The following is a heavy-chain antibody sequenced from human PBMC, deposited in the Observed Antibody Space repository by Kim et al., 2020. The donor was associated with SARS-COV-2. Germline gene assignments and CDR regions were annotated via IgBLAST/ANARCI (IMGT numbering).Heavy chain of an antibody. Sequence: SETLSLTCTVSGGSISSSSYYWGWIRQPPGKGLEWIGSIYYSGSTYYNPSLKSRVTIPVDTSKNQFSLKLSSVTAEDTAVYYCARDPILTGLLTPSNYYYCGMDVWGQGTTVTVS. V-gene: IGHV4-39*01. J-gene: IGHJ6*02. CDR3: ARDPILTGLLTPSNYYYCGMDV. CDR1: GGSISSSSYY. D-gene: IGHD3-9*01. CDR2: IYYSGST.